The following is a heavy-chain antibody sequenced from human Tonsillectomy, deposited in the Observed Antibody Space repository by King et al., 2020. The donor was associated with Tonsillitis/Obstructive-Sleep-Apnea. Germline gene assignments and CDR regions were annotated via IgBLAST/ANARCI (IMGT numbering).Heavy chain of an antibody. J-gene: IGHJ4*02. CDR3: ARAEKVATTQCFDY. V-gene: IGHV4-34*01. CDR1: GGSFSGYY. Sequence: VQLQKWGAGLLKPSETLSLTCAVYGGSFSGYYWNWIRQPPGKGLEWIGEISHSGIANYNPSLKSRVTISVDTSKKQFSLKLSSVTATDTAVYYCARAEKVATTQCFDYWGQGTLVTVSS. CDR2: ISHSGIA. D-gene: IGHD5-12*01.